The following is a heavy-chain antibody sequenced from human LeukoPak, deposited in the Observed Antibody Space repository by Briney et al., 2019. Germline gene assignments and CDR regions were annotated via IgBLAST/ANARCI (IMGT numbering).Heavy chain of an antibody. D-gene: IGHD1-14*01. V-gene: IGHV4-59*08. CDR2: ISYTGGEI. CDR3: ARQPGGTAAFDI. Sequence: SETLSLTCTVSGGSINSYYWSWIRQPPGKGLEWIGYISYTGGEIDYNPSLKSRLTISVDTSKNQFSLMLTSVTAADTAVYYCARQPGGTAAFDIWAQGTMVTVSS. J-gene: IGHJ3*02. CDR1: GGSINSYY.